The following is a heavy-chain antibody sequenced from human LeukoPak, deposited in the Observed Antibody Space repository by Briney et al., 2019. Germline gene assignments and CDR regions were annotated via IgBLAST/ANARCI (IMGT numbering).Heavy chain of an antibody. D-gene: IGHD2-21*01. CDR3: ARGILDGYYFDY. CDR1: GGSFSGYY. V-gene: IGHV4-34*01. Sequence: SETLSLTCAVYGGSFSGYYWSWIRQPPGKGLEWIGEINHSGSINYNPSLKSRVTISVDTSKNQFSLRLSSVTAADTAVYYCARGILDGYYFDYWGQGTLVTVSS. J-gene: IGHJ4*02. CDR2: INHSGSI.